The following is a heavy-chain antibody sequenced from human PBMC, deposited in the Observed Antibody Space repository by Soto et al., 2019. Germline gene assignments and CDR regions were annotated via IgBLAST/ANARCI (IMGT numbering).Heavy chain of an antibody. J-gene: IGHJ5*02. D-gene: IGHD2-21*02. CDR3: ARRRVMTLWFDP. CDR1: GGSFRGYS. Sequence: ETLSLTCAVYGGSFRGYSWTWIRQPPGKGLEWIGEINHSGNTNYNPSLKSRVTISVDTSKNQFSLKLSSVTAADTAVYYCARRRVMTLWFDPWGQGTLVTVSS. V-gene: IGHV4-34*01. CDR2: INHSGNT.